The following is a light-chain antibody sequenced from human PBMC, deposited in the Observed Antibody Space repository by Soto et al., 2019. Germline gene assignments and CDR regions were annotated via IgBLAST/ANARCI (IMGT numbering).Light chain of an antibody. V-gene: IGLV2-14*01. CDR1: SSDVGPYNY. Sequence: QSVLTQPASVSGSPGQSITISCTGTSSDVGPYNYVSWYQQQPGKAPKLIIYEVSNRPSGVSNRFSGSKSGNTASLTISGLQAEDEADYYCASYRSTGTLVFGGGTKLTVL. J-gene: IGLJ3*02. CDR2: EVS. CDR3: ASYRSTGTLV.